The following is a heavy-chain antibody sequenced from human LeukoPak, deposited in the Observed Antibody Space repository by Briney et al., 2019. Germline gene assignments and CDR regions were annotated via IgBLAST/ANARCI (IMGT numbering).Heavy chain of an antibody. Sequence: RSGGSLRLSCAASGFSIDDHGMSWVRQGPGKGLEWVSGINWNGGSTGYADSVKGRFTISRDDAKNSLYLQMNSLTDEDTALYYCARDWGVATPYFDYWGQGTLVTVSS. V-gene: IGHV3-20*04. J-gene: IGHJ4*02. D-gene: IGHD2-15*01. CDR3: ARDWGVATPYFDY. CDR1: GFSIDDHG. CDR2: INWNGGST.